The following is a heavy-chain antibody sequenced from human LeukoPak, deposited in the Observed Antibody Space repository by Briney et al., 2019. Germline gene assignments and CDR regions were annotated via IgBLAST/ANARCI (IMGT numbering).Heavy chain of an antibody. CDR3: ARSRIAAAGSYNWFDP. J-gene: IGHJ5*02. CDR1: GYTFTSYG. Sequence: ASVRVSCKASGYTFTSYGISWVRQAPGQGLEWMGWISAYNGNTNYAQKLQGRVTMTRDTSTSTVYMELSSLRSEDTAVYYCARSRIAAAGSYNWFDPWGQGTLVTVSS. D-gene: IGHD6-13*01. CDR2: ISAYNGNT. V-gene: IGHV1-18*01.